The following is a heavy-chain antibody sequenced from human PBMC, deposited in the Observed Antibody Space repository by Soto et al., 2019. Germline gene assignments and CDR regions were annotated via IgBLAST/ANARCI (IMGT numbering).Heavy chain of an antibody. J-gene: IGHJ6*02. CDR1: GFTFTNYF. CDR3: ARGDGRGSSGFYYYYGMDV. V-gene: IGHV1-46*01. D-gene: IGHD6-25*01. Sequence: QVQLVQSGAEVKKPGASVKVSCKASGFTFTNYFFHWVRQAPRQGLEWMGIISPYDGSTNYVQRLQGRVTMTSDTSPSTVYMELSSLRSEDTAVYYCARGDGRGSSGFYYYYGMDVWGHGTTVTVSS. CDR2: ISPYDGST.